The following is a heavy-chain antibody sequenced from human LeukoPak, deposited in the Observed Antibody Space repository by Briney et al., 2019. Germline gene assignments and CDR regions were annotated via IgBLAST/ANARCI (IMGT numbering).Heavy chain of an antibody. V-gene: IGHV4-39*01. Sequence: PSETLSLTCTVSGGSISSSSYYWGWIRQPPGKGLEWIGSIYYSGSTYYNPSLKSRVTIFVDTSKNQFSLKLSSVTAAGTAVYYCARHLPDADAFDIWGQGTMVTVSS. CDR3: ARHLPDADAFDI. CDR2: IYYSGST. D-gene: IGHD1-14*01. J-gene: IGHJ3*02. CDR1: GGSISSSSYY.